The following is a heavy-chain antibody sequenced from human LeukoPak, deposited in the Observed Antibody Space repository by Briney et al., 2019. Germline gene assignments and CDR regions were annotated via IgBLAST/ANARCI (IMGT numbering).Heavy chain of an antibody. Sequence: SQSLSLTCAISGDSVSSNSAAWNWIRQSPSRGLEWLGRTYYRSKWYNDYAVSVKSRITINPDTSKNQFSLQLNSVTPEDTAVYYCATSRAWFGELFGNWFDPWGQGTLVTVSS. CDR2: TYYRSKWYN. D-gene: IGHD3-10*01. J-gene: IGHJ5*02. CDR1: GDSVSSNSAA. CDR3: ATSRAWFGELFGNWFDP. V-gene: IGHV6-1*01.